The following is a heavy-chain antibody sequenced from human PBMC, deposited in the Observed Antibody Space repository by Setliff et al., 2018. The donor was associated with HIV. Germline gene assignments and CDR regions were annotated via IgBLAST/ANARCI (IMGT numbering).Heavy chain of an antibody. CDR2: IYPGDYVT. J-gene: IGHJ4*02. Sequence: GESLKISCKASGYTFTNYWIGWVRQMPGRGLEWIGVIYPGDYVTRYGPSFQGQVSISADVSITTAYLQWTSLKASDTAMYYCTRRRRAPGTEDLEAYWGQGTLVTVSS. D-gene: IGHD1-26*01. V-gene: IGHV5-51*01. CDR1: GYTFTNYW. CDR3: TRRRRAPGTEDLEAY.